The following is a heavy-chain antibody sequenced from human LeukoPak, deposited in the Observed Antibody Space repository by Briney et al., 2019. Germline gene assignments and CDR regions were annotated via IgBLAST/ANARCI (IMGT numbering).Heavy chain of an antibody. CDR2: IDPSDSYN. D-gene: IGHD3-10*01. V-gene: IGHV5-10-1*01. Sequence: GESLRISRRSSGYSFTNYWISWVRPMPGKGLEWGGRIDPSDSYNNYSPSCQGHVTISADKSISTAYLQWSSLKASDTAMFFCARPSVDGSGSYPYWGQGGLVSVCS. CDR1: GYSFTNYW. CDR3: ARPSVDGSGSYPY. J-gene: IGHJ4*02.